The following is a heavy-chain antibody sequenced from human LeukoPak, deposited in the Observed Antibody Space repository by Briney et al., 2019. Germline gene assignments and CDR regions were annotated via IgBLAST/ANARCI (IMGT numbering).Heavy chain of an antibody. J-gene: IGHJ4*02. CDR2: ISGSGGST. Sequence: GGSLRLSCAASGFTFSSYAMSWVRQAPGKGLEWVSAISGSGGSTYCADSVKGRFTISRDNSKNTLYLQMNSLRAEDTAVYYCAKWVVGATISYFDYWGQGTLVTVSS. CDR3: AKWVVGATISYFDY. CDR1: GFTFSSYA. D-gene: IGHD1-26*01. V-gene: IGHV3-23*01.